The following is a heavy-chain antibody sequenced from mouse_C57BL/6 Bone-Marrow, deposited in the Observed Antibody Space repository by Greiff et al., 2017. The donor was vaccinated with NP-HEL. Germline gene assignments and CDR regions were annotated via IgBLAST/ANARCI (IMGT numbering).Heavy chain of an antibody. CDR2: INPGSGGT. J-gene: IGHJ3*01. D-gene: IGHD2-2*01. Sequence: QVQLKQSGAELVRPGTSVKVSCKASGYAFTNYLIEWVKQRPGQGLEWIGVINPGSGGTNYNEKFKGKATLTADKSSSTAYMQLSSLTSEDSAVYFCAREDGYDRFAYWGQGTLVTVSA. CDR3: AREDGYDRFAY. CDR1: GYAFTNYL. V-gene: IGHV1-54*01.